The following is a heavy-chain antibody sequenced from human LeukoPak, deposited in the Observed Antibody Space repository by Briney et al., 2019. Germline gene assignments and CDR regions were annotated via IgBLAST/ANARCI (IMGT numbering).Heavy chain of an antibody. CDR1: GFTFSNYG. CDR2: LSYDGSNK. V-gene: IGHV3-30*03. D-gene: IGHD6-13*01. CDR3: ARGRIAAAGRPGATFDY. Sequence: GGSLRLSCAASGFTFSNYGMHWVRQAPGKGLEWVAVLSYDGSNKYYADSVKGRFTISRDNSKNTLYLQMNSLRPEDTAVYYCARGRIAAAGRPGATFDYWGQGTLVTVSS. J-gene: IGHJ4*02.